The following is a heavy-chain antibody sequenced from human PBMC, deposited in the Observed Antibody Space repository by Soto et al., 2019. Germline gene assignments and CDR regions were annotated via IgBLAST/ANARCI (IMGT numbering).Heavy chain of an antibody. V-gene: IGHV3-21*01. Sequence: EVQLLESGGGLVKPGGSLRLSCAASGFTFSSYSMNWVRQAPGKGLEWVSSISSSSSYIYYADSVKGRFTISRDNAKNSLYLQMNSLRAEDTAVYYCARDLGGEDAFDIWGQGTMVTVSS. CDR3: ARDLGGEDAFDI. CDR1: GFTFSSYS. J-gene: IGHJ3*02. CDR2: ISSSSSYI. D-gene: IGHD3-10*01.